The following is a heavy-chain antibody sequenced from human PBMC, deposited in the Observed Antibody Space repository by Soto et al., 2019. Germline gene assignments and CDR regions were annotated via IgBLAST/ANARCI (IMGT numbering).Heavy chain of an antibody. Sequence: PGGSLRLSCAASGFTFSSYAMSWGRQAPGKGLEWVSAISGSGGSTYYADSVKGRFTISRDNSKNTLYLQMNSLRAEDTAVYYCAKGQTMGGDYYYGIDVWGQGTTVTVSS. D-gene: IGHD2-21*01. CDR3: AKGQTMGGDYYYGIDV. CDR1: GFTFSSYA. CDR2: ISGSGGST. V-gene: IGHV3-23*01. J-gene: IGHJ6*02.